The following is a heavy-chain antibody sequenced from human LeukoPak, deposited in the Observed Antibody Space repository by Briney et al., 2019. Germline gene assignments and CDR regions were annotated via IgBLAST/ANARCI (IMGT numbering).Heavy chain of an antibody. J-gene: IGHJ4*02. CDR3: ARGLSYDYVWRSYRRPKYFDY. D-gene: IGHD3-16*02. V-gene: IGHV4-34*01. Sequence: SETLSLTCAVYGGSFSGYYWSWIRQPPGKGLEWIGEINHSGSTNYNPSLKSRVTISVDTSKNQFSLKLSSVTAADTAVYYCARGLSYDYVWRSYRRPKYFDYWGQGTLVTVSS. CDR1: GGSFSGYY. CDR2: INHSGST.